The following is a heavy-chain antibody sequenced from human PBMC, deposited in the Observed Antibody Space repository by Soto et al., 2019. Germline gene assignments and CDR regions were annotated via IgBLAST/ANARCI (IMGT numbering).Heavy chain of an antibody. CDR1: GFTFSNAW. V-gene: IGHV3-15*01. D-gene: IGHD4-17*01. CDR2: IKSKIDGGTT. CDR3: TTVPHYGDYRY. Sequence: EVQLVESGGGLVKPGGSLRLSCAASGFTFSNAWMSWVRQAPGKGLEWVGRIKSKIDGGTTDYAAPVKGRFTISRDDSKNTLYLQMNSLKTEDTAVYYCTTVPHYGDYRYWGQGTLVTVSS. J-gene: IGHJ4*02.